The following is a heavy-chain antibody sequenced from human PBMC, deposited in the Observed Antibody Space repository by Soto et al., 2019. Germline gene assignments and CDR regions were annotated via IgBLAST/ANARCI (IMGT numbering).Heavy chain of an antibody. CDR2: IIPIFGTA. V-gene: IGHV1-69*13. D-gene: IGHD5-18*01. J-gene: IGHJ3*02. Sequence: SVKVSCKASGGTFSSYAISWVRQAPGQGLEWMGGIIPIFGTANYAQKFQGRVTITADESTSTAYMELSSLRSEDTAVYYCARDRDSYGYSTHAFDIWGQGTMVTVPS. CDR3: ARDRDSYGYSTHAFDI. CDR1: GGTFSSYA.